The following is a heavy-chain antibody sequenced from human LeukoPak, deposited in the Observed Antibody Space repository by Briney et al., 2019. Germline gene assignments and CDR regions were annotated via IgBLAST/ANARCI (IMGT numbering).Heavy chain of an antibody. CDR2: IKSKTDGGTT. V-gene: IGHV3-15*01. J-gene: IGHJ4*02. D-gene: IGHD3-10*01. Sequence: PGGSRRLSCAAPGFTFSNAWMSWVGQAPGKGLDWVGRIKSKTDGGTTDYAAPVKGRFTISRDDSKNTLYLQMNSLKTEDTAVYYCSTAMVRGVKGTSDYWGQGTLVTVSS. CDR1: GFTFSNAW. CDR3: STAMVRGVKGTSDY.